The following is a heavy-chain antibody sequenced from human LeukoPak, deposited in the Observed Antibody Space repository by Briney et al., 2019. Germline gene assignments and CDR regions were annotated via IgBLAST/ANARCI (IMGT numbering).Heavy chain of an antibody. J-gene: IGHJ4*02. Sequence: GGSLRLSCAASGFTFSSYAMHWVRQAPGKGLEWVAVISYDGSNKYYADSVKGRFTISRDNSKNTLYLQMSSLRAEDTAVYYCARETGYPPRFDYWGQGTLVTVSS. D-gene: IGHD3-9*01. CDR3: ARETGYPPRFDY. CDR1: GFTFSSYA. V-gene: IGHV3-30-3*01. CDR2: ISYDGSNK.